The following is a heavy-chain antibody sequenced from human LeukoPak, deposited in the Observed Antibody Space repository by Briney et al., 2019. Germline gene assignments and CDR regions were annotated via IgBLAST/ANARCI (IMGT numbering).Heavy chain of an antibody. Sequence: ASVKIPCKVSGYTLPELSMHWVRQAPGKGLEWMGGFDPEDGETIYAQKFQGRVTMTEDTSTDTAYMELSSLRSEDTAVYYCATMEPGGAPKWAFDIWGQGTMVTVSS. CDR3: ATMEPGGAPKWAFDI. D-gene: IGHD1-26*01. V-gene: IGHV1-24*01. J-gene: IGHJ3*02. CDR2: FDPEDGET. CDR1: GYTLPELS.